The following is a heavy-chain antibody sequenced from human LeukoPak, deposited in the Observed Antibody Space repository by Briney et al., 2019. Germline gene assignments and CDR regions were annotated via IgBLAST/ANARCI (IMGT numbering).Heavy chain of an antibody. CDR3: ARDPFPFDYGDYFDY. Sequence: ASVKVSCKASGYTFTSYGISWVRQAPGQGLERMGWISAYNGNTNYAQKPQGRVTMTTDTSTSTAYMELRSLRSDDTAVYYCARDPFPFDYGDYFDYWGQGTLVTVSS. J-gene: IGHJ4*02. V-gene: IGHV1-18*01. CDR2: ISAYNGNT. CDR1: GYTFTSYG. D-gene: IGHD4-17*01.